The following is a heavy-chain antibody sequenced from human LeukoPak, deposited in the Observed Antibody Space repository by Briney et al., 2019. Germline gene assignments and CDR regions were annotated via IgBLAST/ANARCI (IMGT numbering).Heavy chain of an antibody. V-gene: IGHV4-34*01. Sequence: SETLSLTCAVYGGSFSGYYWSWIRQPPGKGLEWIGEINHSGSTNYNPSLKSRVTISVDTSKNQFSLKLSSVTAADTAVYYCAREVPTAMGNNWFDPWGQGTLVTVSS. CDR1: GGSFSGYY. CDR3: AREVPTAMGNNWFDP. D-gene: IGHD5-18*01. CDR2: INHSGST. J-gene: IGHJ5*02.